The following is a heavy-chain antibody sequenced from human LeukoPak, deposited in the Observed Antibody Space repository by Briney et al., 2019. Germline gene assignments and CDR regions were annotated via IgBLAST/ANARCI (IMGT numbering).Heavy chain of an antibody. CDR2: ISGSGGNT. Sequence: GGSLRLSCAASGFTFSSYAMSWVRQVPGKGLEWVSAISGSGGNTDYADSVKGRFTISRDNSKNTLYLQMNSLRADDTAVYYCGKSDQPYVYDYWGQGTLVTVSS. CDR1: GFTFSSYA. CDR3: GKSDQPYVYDY. J-gene: IGHJ4*02. D-gene: IGHD5/OR15-5a*01. V-gene: IGHV3-23*01.